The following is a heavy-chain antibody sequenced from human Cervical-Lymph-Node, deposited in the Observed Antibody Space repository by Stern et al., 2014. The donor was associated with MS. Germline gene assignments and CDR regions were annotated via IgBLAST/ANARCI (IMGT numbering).Heavy chain of an antibody. CDR3: ARLAYCGGDCRRGFDP. CDR1: GYSFTSYW. Sequence: VQLVESGAEVKKPGESLKISCKGSGYSFTSYWIGWVRQMPGKGLEWMGIIYPGDSDTRYSPSFQGQVTISADKSISTAYLQWSSLKASDTAMYYCARLAYCGGDCRRGFDPWGQGTLVTVSS. V-gene: IGHV5-51*01. CDR2: IYPGDSDT. J-gene: IGHJ5*02. D-gene: IGHD2-21*02.